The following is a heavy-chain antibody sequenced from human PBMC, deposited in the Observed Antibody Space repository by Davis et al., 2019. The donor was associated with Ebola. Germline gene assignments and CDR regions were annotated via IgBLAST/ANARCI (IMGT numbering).Heavy chain of an antibody. V-gene: IGHV3-30*18. Sequence: GGSLRLSCAASGFTFSSYGMHWVRQAPGKGLEWVAVISYDGSNKYYADSVKGRFTIFRDNSKNTLYLQMNSLRAEDTAVYYCAKRLNSYYDSSGYYWVDFDYWGQGTLVTVSS. J-gene: IGHJ4*02. CDR2: ISYDGSNK. CDR1: GFTFSSYG. D-gene: IGHD3-22*01. CDR3: AKRLNSYYDSSGYYWVDFDY.